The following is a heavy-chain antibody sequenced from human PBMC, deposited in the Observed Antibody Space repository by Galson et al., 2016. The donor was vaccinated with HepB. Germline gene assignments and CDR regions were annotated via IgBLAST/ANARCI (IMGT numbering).Heavy chain of an antibody. CDR1: GDSVSSNTAA. CDR2: TFQTSNWYH. V-gene: IGHV6-1*01. J-gene: IGHJ6*02. D-gene: IGHD1-1*01. CDR3: ARAYNWNFVMDV. Sequence: CAISGDSVSSNTAAWNWIRQSPSRGLEWLGRTFQTSNWYHDYAVSVQSRISIKPDTSKNQFSLQLNSVTPEDTGVYFCARAYNWNFVMDVWGQGTTVTVSS.